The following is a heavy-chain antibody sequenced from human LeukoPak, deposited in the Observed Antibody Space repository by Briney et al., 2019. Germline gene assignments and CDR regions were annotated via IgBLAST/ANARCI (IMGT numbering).Heavy chain of an antibody. CDR2: IRYDGSNK. CDR3: ARGVRYSGSSDAFDI. J-gene: IGHJ3*02. CDR1: GFTFSSYG. D-gene: IGHD1-26*01. V-gene: IGHV3-33*01. Sequence: GRSLRLSCAASGFTFSSYGMHWVRQAPGKGLEWVAFIRYDGSNKYYADSVKGRFTISRDNSKNTLYLQMNSLRAEDTAVYYCARGVRYSGSSDAFDIWGQGTMVTVSS.